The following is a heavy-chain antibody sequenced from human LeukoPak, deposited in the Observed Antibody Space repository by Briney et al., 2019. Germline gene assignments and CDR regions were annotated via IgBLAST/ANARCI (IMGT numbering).Heavy chain of an antibody. CDR2: ISSSGSTI. D-gene: IGHD3-3*01. CDR3: ARSQEVYSDFPTDGMDV. V-gene: IGHV3-11*01. CDR1: GFTFSVYY. Sequence: GGSLRLSCAASGFTFSVYYMSWIRQAPGKGLEWVSYISSSGSTIYYADSVKGRFTISRHNAKNSLYLQTISLRAEDTAVYYCARSQEVYSDFPTDGMDVWGQGTTVTVSS. J-gene: IGHJ6*02.